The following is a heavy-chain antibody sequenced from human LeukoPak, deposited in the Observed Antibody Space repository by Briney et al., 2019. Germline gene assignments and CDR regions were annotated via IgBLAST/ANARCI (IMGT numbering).Heavy chain of an antibody. CDR3: ARGYSGTPRGFDY. V-gene: IGHV3-21*01. J-gene: IGHJ4*02. CDR1: GLTFSSYS. Sequence: GRSLRPSRAASGLTFSSYSMNSVRQTPGEGLEWGSSIISSSSYIYYADSVKGRFTISRDNAKNSLYLQMNRLRAEDTAVYYCARGYSGTPRGFDYWGQGTLGTVSS. D-gene: IGHD1-26*01. CDR2: IISSSSYI.